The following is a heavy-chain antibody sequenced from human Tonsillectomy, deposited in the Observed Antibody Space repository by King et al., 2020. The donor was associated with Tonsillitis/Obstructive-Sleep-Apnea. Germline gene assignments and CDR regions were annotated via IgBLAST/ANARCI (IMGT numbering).Heavy chain of an antibody. J-gene: IGHJ3*02. V-gene: IGHV3-15*01. D-gene: IGHD2-15*01. CDR3: TTDCSGGSCYYAFDI. CDR2: IKTKTDTGTT. Sequence: QLVQSGGGLVKPGGSLRLSCVASGFTFRNAWMSWVRQAPGKGLEWVGRIKTKTDTGTTDYAAPLKGRFTISRDDSKNTLYLQMNSLKTEDTALYYCTTDCSGGSCYYAFDIWGQGTMVTVSS. CDR1: GFTFRNAW.